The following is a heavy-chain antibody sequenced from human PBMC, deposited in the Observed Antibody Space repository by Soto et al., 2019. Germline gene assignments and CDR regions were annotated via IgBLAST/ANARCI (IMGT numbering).Heavy chain of an antibody. J-gene: IGHJ5*02. Sequence: SETLSLTCAVSGYSISSGYYWGWIRQPPGKGLEWIGSIYHSGSTYYNPSLKSRVTISVDTSKNQFSLKLNSVTAADTAVYYCARGSAAAMVPWFEPWGQGTLVTVSS. CDR2: IYHSGST. V-gene: IGHV4-38-2*01. D-gene: IGHD2-2*01. CDR1: GYSISSGYY. CDR3: ARGSAAAMVPWFEP.